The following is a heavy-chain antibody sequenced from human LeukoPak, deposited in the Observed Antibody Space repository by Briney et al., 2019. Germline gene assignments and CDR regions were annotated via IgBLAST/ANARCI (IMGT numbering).Heavy chain of an antibody. D-gene: IGHD1-26*01. CDR1: GFTFSSYW. Sequence: RSGGSLRLSCAASGFTFSSYWMSWVRQAPGKGLEWVANIKQDGSEKYYVDSVKGRFTISRDNAKNSLYLQMNSLRAEDTAVYYCAKDILSGSYYYFDYWGQGTLVTVSS. CDR2: IKQDGSEK. V-gene: IGHV3-7*01. CDR3: AKDILSGSYYYFDY. J-gene: IGHJ4*02.